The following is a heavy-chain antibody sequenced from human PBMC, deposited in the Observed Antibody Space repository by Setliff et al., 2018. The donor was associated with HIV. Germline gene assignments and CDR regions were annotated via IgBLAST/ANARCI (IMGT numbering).Heavy chain of an antibody. CDR2: ISPNSGHT. CDR1: GYTFTGYY. V-gene: IGHV1-2*04. J-gene: IGHJ4*02. D-gene: IGHD3-3*01. Sequence: ASVKVSCKASGYTFTGYYMHWVRQAPGQGLEWMGWISPNSGHTNYAQKFQGWVIMTRDTSISTAHMELSRLRSDDTAVYYCARGSPLQFLELDFEYWGQGTLVTVSS. CDR3: ARGSPLQFLELDFEY.